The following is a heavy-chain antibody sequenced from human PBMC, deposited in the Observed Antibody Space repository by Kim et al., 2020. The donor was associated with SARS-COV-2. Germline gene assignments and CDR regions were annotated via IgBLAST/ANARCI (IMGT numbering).Heavy chain of an antibody. J-gene: IGHJ6*02. D-gene: IGHD2-15*01. CDR3: ARRDHVRPRRILYNYYYGMEV. CDR2: MNPNSGKT. Sequence: ASVKVSCKASGYTFTSYDINWVRQATGQGLEWMGWMNPNSGKTGYAQKFQGRVTMTSNTSISTAYMELSSLRSEDTAVNYCARRDHVRPRRILYNYYYGMEVWGQVTSITVSS. V-gene: IGHV1-8*01. CDR1: GYTFTSYD.